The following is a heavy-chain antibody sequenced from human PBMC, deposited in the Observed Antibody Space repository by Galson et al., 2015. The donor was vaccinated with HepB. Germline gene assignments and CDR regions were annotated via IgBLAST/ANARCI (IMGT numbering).Heavy chain of an antibody. Sequence: CKASGYTFTSYGISWVRQAPGQGLEWMGWINAYNGNTNYAQKLQGRVTMTTDSSTSTTYMELRSLRSDDTAVYYCARVGAAAIYYYYAMDVWGQGTTVTVSS. D-gene: IGHD6-13*01. CDR3: ARVGAAAIYYYYAMDV. J-gene: IGHJ6*02. CDR2: INAYNGNT. CDR1: GYTFTSYG. V-gene: IGHV1-18*01.